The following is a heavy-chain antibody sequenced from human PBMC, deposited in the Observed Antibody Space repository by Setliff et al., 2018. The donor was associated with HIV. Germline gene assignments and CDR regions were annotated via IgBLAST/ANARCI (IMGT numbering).Heavy chain of an antibody. CDR3: ARDRYSGSSTDY. Sequence: GSLRLSCEASGFTFSSYAMNWVRQAPGKGLEWVSVISGSGGSTFYADSVKGRFTISRDDVKNSLYLQMNSLRAEDTAVYYCARDRYSGSSTDYWGQGTLVTVSS. CDR2: ISGSGGST. D-gene: IGHD1-26*01. J-gene: IGHJ4*02. V-gene: IGHV3-23*01. CDR1: GFTFSSYA.